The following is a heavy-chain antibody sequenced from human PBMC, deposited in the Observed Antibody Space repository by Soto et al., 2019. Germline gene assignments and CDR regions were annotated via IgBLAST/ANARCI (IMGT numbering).Heavy chain of an antibody. CDR3: AKDRILVVTAASFDY. CDR2: ISYDGSNK. CDR1: GFTFSSYG. V-gene: IGHV3-30*18. Sequence: QVQLVESGGGVVQPGRSLRLSCAASGFTFSSYGMHWVRQAPGKGLERVAVISYDGSNKYYADSVKGRFTISRDNSKNTLYLQMNSLRAEDTAVYYCAKDRILVVTAASFDYWGQGTLVTVSS. D-gene: IGHD2-21*02. J-gene: IGHJ4*02.